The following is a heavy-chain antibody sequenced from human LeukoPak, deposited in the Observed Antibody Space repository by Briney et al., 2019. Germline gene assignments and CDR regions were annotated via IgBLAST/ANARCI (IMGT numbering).Heavy chain of an antibody. D-gene: IGHD6-19*01. J-gene: IGHJ4*02. CDR2: VDPEDGET. Sequence: ASVKISCKASGYTFTDYYMHWVQQAPGKGLEWMGRVDPEDGETIYAEKFQGRVTITADTSTDTAYMELSSLRSEDTAVYYCATKGSGWWGYFDYWGQGTLVTVSS. CDR3: ATKGSGWWGYFDY. CDR1: GYTFTDYY. V-gene: IGHV1-69-2*01.